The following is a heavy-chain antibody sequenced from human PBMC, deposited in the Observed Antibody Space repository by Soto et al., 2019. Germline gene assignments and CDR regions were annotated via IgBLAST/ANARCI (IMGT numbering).Heavy chain of an antibody. D-gene: IGHD1-26*01. Sequence: GGSLRLSCAASGFTFSGYAMSWVRQAPGKGLEWVSIIRGSGGGTYYADSVKGRFTVSRDNSKNTLDLQMNSLRAEDTAVYFCAKETAYSGIYIYYYGMDVWGQGTTVTVSS. CDR1: GFTFSGYA. CDR3: AKETAYSGIYIYYYGMDV. J-gene: IGHJ6*02. V-gene: IGHV3-23*01. CDR2: IRGSGGGT.